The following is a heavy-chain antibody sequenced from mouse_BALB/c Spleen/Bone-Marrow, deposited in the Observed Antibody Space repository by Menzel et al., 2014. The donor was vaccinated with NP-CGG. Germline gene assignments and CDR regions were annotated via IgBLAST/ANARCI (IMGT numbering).Heavy chain of an antibody. CDR1: GYAFTNYL. D-gene: IGHD2-13*01. Sequence: VKLQESGAELVRPGTSVKVSCKASGYAFTNYLIEWIKQRPGQSLEWIGVINPGSGGTNYNEKFKGKATLTADKSSSTAYMQLSSLTSDDSAAYFCARNADWLFTYWGQGTLVTVSA. V-gene: IGHV1-54*01. CDR3: ARNADWLFTY. J-gene: IGHJ3*01. CDR2: INPGSGGT.